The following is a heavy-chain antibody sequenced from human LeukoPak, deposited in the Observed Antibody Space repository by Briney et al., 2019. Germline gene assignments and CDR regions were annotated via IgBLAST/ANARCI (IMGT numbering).Heavy chain of an antibody. V-gene: IGHV3-72*01. J-gene: IGHJ4*02. CDR1: GLTFSDHF. D-gene: IGHD1-1*01. Sequence: QPGGSLRLSCAVSGLTFSDHFMDWVRQAPGEGLEWVGRSRNKANSYTTAYAASVQGRFTISRDGSENSLYLQMNSLKSEGTAVYYCASSRANWNDLVYWGQGTLVTVSS. CDR2: SRNKANSYTT. CDR3: ASSRANWNDLVY.